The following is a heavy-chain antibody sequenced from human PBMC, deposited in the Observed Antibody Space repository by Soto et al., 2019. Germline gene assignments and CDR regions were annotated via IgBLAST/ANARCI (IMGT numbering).Heavy chain of an antibody. CDR3: AGEPSYCSGGSCYSREAFDI. D-gene: IGHD2-15*01. V-gene: IGHV1-69*12. CDR2: IIPIFGTA. Sequence: QVQLVQSGAEVKKPGSSVKVSCKASGGTFSSYAISWVRQAPGQGLEWMGGIIPIFGTANYAQKFQGRVTITADESTSTAYMELSSLRSEDTAVYYCAGEPSYCSGGSCYSREAFDIWGQGTMVTVSS. CDR1: GGTFSSYA. J-gene: IGHJ3*02.